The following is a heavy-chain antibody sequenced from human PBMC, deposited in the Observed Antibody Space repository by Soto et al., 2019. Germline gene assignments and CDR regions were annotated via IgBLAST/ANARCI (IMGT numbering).Heavy chain of an antibody. V-gene: IGHV5-51*01. CDR3: ARHIQLWPDNWFDP. Sequence: TSYWIGWVRQMPGKGLEWMGIIYPGDSDTRYSPSFQGQVTISADKSISTAYLQWSSLKASDTAMYYCARHIQLWPDNWFDPWGQGTLVTVSS. CDR1: TSYW. D-gene: IGHD5-18*01. J-gene: IGHJ5*02. CDR2: IYPGDSDT.